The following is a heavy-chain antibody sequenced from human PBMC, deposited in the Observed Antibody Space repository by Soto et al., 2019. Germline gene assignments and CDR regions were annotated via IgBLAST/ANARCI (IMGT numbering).Heavy chain of an antibody. V-gene: IGHV4-59*08. CDR2: IYYTGNV. CDR3: ARGGSRPDAFDI. D-gene: IGHD1-26*01. Sequence: QVQLQVSGPGLVRPSETLSLTCTVSGVSISYNYWNWVRQPPGKGLEWIGYIYYTGNVKYKSSRKSRVSISIDRSKNQFSLNVTSVTAADTAVYYCARGGSRPDAFDIWGQGTTVTISS. CDR1: GVSISYNY. J-gene: IGHJ3*02.